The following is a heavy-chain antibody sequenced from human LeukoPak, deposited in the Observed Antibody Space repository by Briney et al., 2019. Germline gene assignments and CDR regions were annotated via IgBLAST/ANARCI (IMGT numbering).Heavy chain of an antibody. Sequence: SGTLSLTCAVSGGSISSSNWWSWVRQPPGKGLEWIGEICHSGSTNYNPSLKSRVTISVDKSKNQFSLKLSSVTAADTAVYYCARDAGDRDYYGSGSYYYFDYWGQGTLVTVSS. V-gene: IGHV4-4*02. CDR1: GGSISSSNW. J-gene: IGHJ4*02. CDR3: ARDAGDRDYYGSGSYYYFDY. CDR2: ICHSGST. D-gene: IGHD3-10*01.